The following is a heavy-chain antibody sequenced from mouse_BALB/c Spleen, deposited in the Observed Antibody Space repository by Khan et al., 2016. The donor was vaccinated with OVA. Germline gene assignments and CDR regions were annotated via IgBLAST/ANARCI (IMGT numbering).Heavy chain of an antibody. CDR1: GYTFINYW. D-gene: IGHD1-1*01. V-gene: IGHV1-4*01. Sequence: QLVQSGAELAKPVASVKTSCKASGYTFINYWILWVKQRPGQGLEWMGYIHPSTGYTEYNQNFKDKAPLNADKSYSTAYMQLSSLTSEDSAVYYCARRGLRWDFDYWGQGTTLTVSS. CDR3: ARRGLRWDFDY. J-gene: IGHJ2*01. CDR2: IHPSTGYT.